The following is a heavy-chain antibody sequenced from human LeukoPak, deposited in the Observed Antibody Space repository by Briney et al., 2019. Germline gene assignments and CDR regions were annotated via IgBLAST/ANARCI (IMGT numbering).Heavy chain of an antibody. V-gene: IGHV1-2*02. J-gene: IGHJ4*02. CDR1: GSAFTDYS. D-gene: IGHD5-18*01. CDR2: INPNSGDS. Sequence: ASVKVSCKASGSAFTDYSMHWVRQAPGQGLEWMGWINPNSGDSHHAQKFQGRVTMTRDTSISTAYMELSRLRSDDTAVYYCAREIGGILVFDYWGQGTLVTVSS. CDR3: AREIGGILVFDY.